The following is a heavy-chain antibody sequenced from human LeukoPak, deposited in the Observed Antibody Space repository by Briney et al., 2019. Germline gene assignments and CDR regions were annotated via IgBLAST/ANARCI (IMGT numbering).Heavy chain of an antibody. V-gene: IGHV3-11*01. Sequence: GGSLRLSCAASGFTFSDYYMSWIRQAPGKGLEWVSYISSSGSTIYYADSVKGRFTMSRDNAKNSLYLEMNRLSAEDTAVYYCARAMSTFGGVRNYFDSWGQGTLVTVSS. CDR3: ARAMSTFGGVRNYFDS. CDR2: ISSSGSTI. J-gene: IGHJ4*02. CDR1: GFTFSDYY. D-gene: IGHD3-16*01.